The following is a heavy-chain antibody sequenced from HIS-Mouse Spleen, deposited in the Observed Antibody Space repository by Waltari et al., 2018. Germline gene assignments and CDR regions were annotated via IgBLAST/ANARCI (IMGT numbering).Heavy chain of an antibody. Sequence: EVQLLESGGGLVQPGGSLRLSCAASGFTFSSYAMSWVRQAPGKGLEWVSAISGSGGSTYYADSVKGRFTISRDNSKNTLYLQMNSLRAEDTAVYYCAKEGIVVVAAFLHFDYWGQGTLVTVSS. CDR1: GFTFSSYA. CDR2: ISGSGGST. CDR3: AKEGIVVVAAFLHFDY. D-gene: IGHD2-15*01. J-gene: IGHJ4*02. V-gene: IGHV3-23*01.